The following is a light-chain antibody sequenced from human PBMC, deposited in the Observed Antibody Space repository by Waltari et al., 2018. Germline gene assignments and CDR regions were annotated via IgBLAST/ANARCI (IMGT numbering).Light chain of an antibody. CDR1: NSDIERNN. CDR3: AAWDHSLGGPV. Sequence: QSVVTQPPSASGAPGQRVTISCSGSNSDIERNNVCWYQQFPGLAPKLLIYKNNQRPSGVPGRFSGSKSGTSASLAISGLRSEDEADYFCAAWDHSLGGPVFGGGTKLTVL. CDR2: KNN. J-gene: IGLJ3*02. V-gene: IGLV1-47*01.